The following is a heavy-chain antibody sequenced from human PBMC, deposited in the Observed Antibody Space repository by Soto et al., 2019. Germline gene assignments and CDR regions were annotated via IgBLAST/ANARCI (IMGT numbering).Heavy chain of an antibody. CDR3: AGDADRSGWSGGHG. Sequence: SVKVSCKASGGTFSSYTISWVRQAPGQGLEWMGRIIPILGIANYAQKFQGRVTITADKSTSTAYMELSSLRSEDTAVYYCAGDADRSGWSGGHGWGQGTLVTVSP. V-gene: IGHV1-69*04. CDR2: IIPILGIA. D-gene: IGHD6-19*01. CDR1: GGTFSSYT. J-gene: IGHJ4*02.